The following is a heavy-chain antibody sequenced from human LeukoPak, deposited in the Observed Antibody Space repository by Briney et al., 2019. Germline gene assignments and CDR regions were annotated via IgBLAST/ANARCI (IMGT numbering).Heavy chain of an antibody. Sequence: GRSLRLSCAASGFTFSSYAMHWVRQAPGKGLEWVAVISYDGSNKYYADSVKGRFTISRDNSKNMLYLQMSSLRTEDTAVYYCARELWRYQFFFGDWGQGTLVTVSS. CDR3: ARELWRYQFFFGD. CDR2: ISYDGSNK. CDR1: GFTFSSYA. D-gene: IGHD2-2*01. V-gene: IGHV3-30*04. J-gene: IGHJ4*02.